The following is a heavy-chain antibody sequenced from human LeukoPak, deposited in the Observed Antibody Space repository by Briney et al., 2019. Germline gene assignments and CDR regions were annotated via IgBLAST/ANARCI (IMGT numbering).Heavy chain of an antibody. D-gene: IGHD6-13*01. Sequence: ASVKVSCKASGYTFTGSRMQWARQAPGQGLEWMGWINPSNGDTNSEQKFQGRVTVTRDTSISTVYMELSRLTSDDTAVYYCARSWYGMDVWGQGTTVTVSS. J-gene: IGHJ6*02. CDR1: GYTFTGSR. CDR2: INPSNGDT. V-gene: IGHV1-2*02. CDR3: ARSWYGMDV.